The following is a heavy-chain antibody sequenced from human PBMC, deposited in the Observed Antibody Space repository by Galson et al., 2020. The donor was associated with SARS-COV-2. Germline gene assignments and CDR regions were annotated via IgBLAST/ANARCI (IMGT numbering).Heavy chain of an antibody. V-gene: IGHV3-74*01. CDR2: IYSEGSST. D-gene: IGHD7-27*01. Sequence: ALHGESLKICCAASGFTFSSYWMHWVRQAQGKGLVWVSRIYSEGSSTSYADSVKGRFTISGDNAKNTLYLQMNSLRAEDTAVYYCARGDMGNDYFDYWGQGTLVTVSS. CDR1: GFTFSSYW. J-gene: IGHJ4*02. CDR3: ARGDMGNDYFDY.